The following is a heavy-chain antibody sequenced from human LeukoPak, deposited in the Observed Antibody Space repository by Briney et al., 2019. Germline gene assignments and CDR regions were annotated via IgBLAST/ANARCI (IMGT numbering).Heavy chain of an antibody. J-gene: IGHJ4*02. CDR2: INPNSGGT. CDR1: GYTFTSYG. Sequence: GASVKVSCKASGYTFTSYGISWVRQAPGQGLEWMGWINPNSGGTNYQGRVTMTRDTSISTAYMELSRLRSDDTAVYYCARAKSTSIDWGQGTLVTVSS. D-gene: IGHD2-2*01. CDR3: ARAKSTSID. V-gene: IGHV1-2*02.